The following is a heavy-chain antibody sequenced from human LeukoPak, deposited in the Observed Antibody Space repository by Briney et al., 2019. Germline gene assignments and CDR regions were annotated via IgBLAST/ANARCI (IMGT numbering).Heavy chain of an antibody. CDR3: ARVKARSGSYSLDY. J-gene: IGHJ4*02. CDR1: GYTFTDYY. Sequence: ASVKVSCKASGYTFTDYYIHWVRQAPGQGLEWMGWINPNSGGTNYAQKFQARVTMTRDTSISTAYMELSRLRSDDTAVYYCARVKARSGSYSLDYWGQGTLVTVSS. CDR2: INPNSGGT. V-gene: IGHV1-2*02. D-gene: IGHD1-26*01.